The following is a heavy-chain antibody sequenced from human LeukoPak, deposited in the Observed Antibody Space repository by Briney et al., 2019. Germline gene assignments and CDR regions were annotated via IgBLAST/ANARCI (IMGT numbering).Heavy chain of an antibody. CDR1: GFTFSSYS. CDR2: ISSSSSTI. J-gene: IGHJ6*03. V-gene: IGHV3-48*04. CDR3: ARDHYDFWSGYPTYYYYYMDV. D-gene: IGHD3-3*01. Sequence: GGSLRLSCAASGFTFSSYSMNWVRQAPGKGLEWVSYISSSSSTIYYADSVKGRFTISRDNAKNSLYLQMNSLRAEDTAVYYCARDHYDFWSGYPTYYYYYMDVWGKGTTVTVSS.